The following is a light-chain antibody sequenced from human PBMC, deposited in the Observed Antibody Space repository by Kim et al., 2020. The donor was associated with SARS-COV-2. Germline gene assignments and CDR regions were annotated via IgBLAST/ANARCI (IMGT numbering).Light chain of an antibody. CDR3: SSYTSSSTWV. CDR2: DVS. V-gene: IGLV2-14*01. J-gene: IGLJ3*02. CDR1: SSDVGGYNY. Sequence: QSALTQPASVSGSPGQSITIPCTGTSSDVGGYNYVSWYQQHPGKAPKLMLYDVSKRPSGVSNRFSGSKSGNTASLTISGLQAEDEADYYCSSYTSSSTWVFGGGTQLTVL.